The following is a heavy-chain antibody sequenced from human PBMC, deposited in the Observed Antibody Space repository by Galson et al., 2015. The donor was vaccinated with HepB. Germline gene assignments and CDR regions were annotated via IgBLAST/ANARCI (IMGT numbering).Heavy chain of an antibody. CDR1: GFTFRGTA. D-gene: IGHD4-17*01. CDR2: MSYDGAFE. V-gene: IGHV3-30*04. J-gene: IGHJ4*02. Sequence: SLRLSCAASGFTFRGTAMHWVRQAPGKGLEWVAVMSYDGAFENYGDSMKGRFTITRDNSKNTLTLHMNSLRPEDTAVYYCVRGERRYGDYAPPFAHWGQGTLVTVSS. CDR3: VRGERRYGDYAPPFAH.